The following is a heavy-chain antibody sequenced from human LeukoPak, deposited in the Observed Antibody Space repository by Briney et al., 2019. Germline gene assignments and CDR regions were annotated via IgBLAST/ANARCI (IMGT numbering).Heavy chain of an antibody. J-gene: IGHJ4*02. V-gene: IGHV1-2*02. CDR3: ARVYPSPTDFDY. CDR2: INPNSGGT. CDR1: GYTFTVYY. D-gene: IGHD5/OR15-5a*01. Sequence: ASVKVSDKSSGYTFTVYYIHWLRQAPGQGLEWMGWINPNSGGTNYAQKFQGRVTMTRDTSISTAYMELNSLTSDDTAVYYCARVYPSPTDFDYWGQGTLVTVSS.